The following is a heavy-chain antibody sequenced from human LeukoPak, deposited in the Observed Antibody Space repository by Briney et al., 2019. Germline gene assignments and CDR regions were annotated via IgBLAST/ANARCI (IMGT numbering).Heavy chain of an antibody. CDR3: AGDPTGDYYMDV. V-gene: IGHV3-20*04. J-gene: IGHJ6*03. CDR2: INWNGGST. D-gene: IGHD1-14*01. Sequence: GGSLRLSCAASGFTFDDYGMSWVRQAPGKGLEWVSGINWNGGSTGYADSVKGRFTISRDNAKNSLYLQMNSLRAEDTAVYYCAGDPTGDYYMDVWGKGTTVTVSS. CDR1: GFTFDDYG.